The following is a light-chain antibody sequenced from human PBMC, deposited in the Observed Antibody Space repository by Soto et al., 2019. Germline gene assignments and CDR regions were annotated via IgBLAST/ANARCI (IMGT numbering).Light chain of an antibody. CDR1: ESVGSS. CDR2: GVS. Sequence: DIVLTQSPGTLSFSPGERATLSCRTSESVGSSLLAWYQQKPGQAPRLLIYGVSTRATGIPARFSGSESGTEFTLTISSLQSEDFAVYYCQQYNDWPFTFGPGTKVDIK. J-gene: IGKJ3*01. CDR3: QQYNDWPFT. V-gene: IGKV3-15*01.